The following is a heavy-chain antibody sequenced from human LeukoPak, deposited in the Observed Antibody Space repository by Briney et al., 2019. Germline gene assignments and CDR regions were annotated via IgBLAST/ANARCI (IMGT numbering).Heavy chain of an antibody. Sequence: SETLSLTCTVSGASFEHYFWSWIRQPPGRGLEWIGYVYYSGSTDYSPSLKSRLTISADTSKNQFSQKLNSVTAADTAVYYCASHRRSHGSEYWGQGTLVTVSS. CDR1: GASFEHYF. D-gene: IGHD3-10*01. J-gene: IGHJ4*02. CDR3: ASHRRSHGSEY. CDR2: VYYSGST. V-gene: IGHV4-59*01.